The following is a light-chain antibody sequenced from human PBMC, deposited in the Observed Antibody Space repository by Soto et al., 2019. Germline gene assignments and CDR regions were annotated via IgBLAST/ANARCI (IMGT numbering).Light chain of an antibody. CDR3: QQSYGSPPFT. CDR2: AAS. Sequence: DIQMTQSPNALSASVGDRVTITCRASQNIDIYLHWYRQKPGKAPELLIFAASSVPSAVPSRFSGSGSGTDFTLAISSLQPEDVATYYCQQSYGSPPFTFGPGTKV. V-gene: IGKV1-39*01. CDR1: QNIDIY. J-gene: IGKJ3*01.